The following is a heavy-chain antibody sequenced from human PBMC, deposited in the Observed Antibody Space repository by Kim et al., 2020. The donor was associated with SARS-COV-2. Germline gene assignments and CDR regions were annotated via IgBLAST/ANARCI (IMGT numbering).Heavy chain of an antibody. V-gene: IGHV4-39*01. J-gene: IGHJ3*02. CDR3: STASSGVFDI. CDR1: GGSIISSIYY. CDR2: IYYSVST. Sequence: SETLSLTCTVSGGSIISSIYYWVWIRQPPGKGLEWIGSIYYSVSTYYNPSLKSRFTISVDTSKNQFSLKLSSVTAADTAVYYCSTASSGVFDIWGQGTMV. D-gene: IGHD2-8*01.